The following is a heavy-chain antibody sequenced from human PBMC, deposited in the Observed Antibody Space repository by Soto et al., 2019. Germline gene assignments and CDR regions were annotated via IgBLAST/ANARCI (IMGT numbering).Heavy chain of an antibody. CDR2: SSSSSSPI. CDR1: GFTFSSYS. CDR3: ASVRKAVRMCDP. V-gene: IGHV3-48*01. J-gene: IGHJ5*02. D-gene: IGHD2-8*01. Sequence: EVQLVESGGGLVQPGGSLRLSCAASGFTFSSYSMNWVRQAPGKVLEWVSYSSSSSSPISYGASVRGRCTFSRDNAKPSLCLNMTGLRAAEKAVYYCASVRKAVRMCDPSCQRPLVNVA.